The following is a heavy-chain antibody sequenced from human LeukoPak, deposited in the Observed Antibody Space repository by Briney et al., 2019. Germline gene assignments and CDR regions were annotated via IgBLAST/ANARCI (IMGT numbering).Heavy chain of an antibody. D-gene: IGHD3-22*01. CDR1: GGSISSYY. Sequence: SETLSLXCTVSGGSISSYYWSWIRQPPGKGLEWIGYTYYSGSTNYNPSLKSRVTISVDTSKNQFSLKLSSVTAADTAVYYCASYYYDSSGYYLDYWGQGTLVTVSS. CDR2: TYYSGST. J-gene: IGHJ4*02. V-gene: IGHV4-59*01. CDR3: ASYYYDSSGYYLDY.